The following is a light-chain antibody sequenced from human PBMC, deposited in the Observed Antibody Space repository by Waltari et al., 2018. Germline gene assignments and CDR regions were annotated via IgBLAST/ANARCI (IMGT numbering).Light chain of an antibody. CDR3: QQYYSTPFT. V-gene: IGKV4-1*01. Sequence: DIVMTQSPDSLAVSLGERVTINCRSSQNLLYNSDNKNYLAWFQQKPGQPPKLLIYWAPTRESGVPDRFSGSGSGTEFTLTISSLQAADVAVYYCQQYYSTPFTFGPGTKVDIK. CDR1: QNLLYNSDNKNY. CDR2: WAP. J-gene: IGKJ3*01.